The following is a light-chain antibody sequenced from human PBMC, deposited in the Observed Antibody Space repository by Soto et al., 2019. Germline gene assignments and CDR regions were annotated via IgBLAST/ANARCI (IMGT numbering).Light chain of an antibody. CDR1: QSVSTY. Sequence: EIVLTQSPATLSLSPGERANLSCRASQSVSTYLAWYQQKPGQAPRLLIYDASNRATGIPARFSGSGSGTDFTLTISSLEPEDFAVYSCQQRSNWPFITFGQGTRLEI. V-gene: IGKV3-11*01. J-gene: IGKJ5*01. CDR2: DAS. CDR3: QQRSNWPFIT.